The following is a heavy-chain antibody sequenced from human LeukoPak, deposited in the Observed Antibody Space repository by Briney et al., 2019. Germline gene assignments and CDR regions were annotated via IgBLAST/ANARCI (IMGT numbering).Heavy chain of an antibody. CDR3: ARRDYYDSSRFDY. CDR2: IYTSGST. Sequence: PSETLPLTCTVSDGSISSYYWSWIRQPPGKGLEWIGYIYTSGSTNYNPSLKSRVTISVDTSKNQFSLKLSSVTTADTAVYYCARRDYYDSSRFDYWGQGTLVTVSS. J-gene: IGHJ4*02. CDR1: DGSISSYY. D-gene: IGHD3-22*01. V-gene: IGHV4-4*09.